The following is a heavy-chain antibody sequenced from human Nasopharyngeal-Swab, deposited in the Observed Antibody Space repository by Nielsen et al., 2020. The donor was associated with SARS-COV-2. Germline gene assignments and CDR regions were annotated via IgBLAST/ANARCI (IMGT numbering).Heavy chain of an antibody. D-gene: IGHD3-22*01. J-gene: IGHJ4*02. Sequence: VRQAPRRGLEWVSAISGSGGSTYYADSVKGRFTISRANSKNTLYLQMNSLRAEDTAVYYCAKAARITMIGVYDYWGQGTLVTVSS. CDR3: AKAARITMIGVYDY. V-gene: IGHV3-23*01. CDR2: ISGSGGST.